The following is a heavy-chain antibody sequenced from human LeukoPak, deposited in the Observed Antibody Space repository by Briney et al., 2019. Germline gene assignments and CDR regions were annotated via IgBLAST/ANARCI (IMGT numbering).Heavy chain of an antibody. J-gene: IGHJ4*02. D-gene: IGHD6-19*01. CDR2: ISSSSSNI. CDR3: AKVGVAVAGTTLWGYFDY. Sequence: TGGPLRLSCAASGFTFSSYYMNWVRQAPGKGLEWVSSISSSSSNIYYADSVKGRFTISRDNAKNSLYLQMNSLRAEDMALYYCAKVGVAVAGTTLWGYFDYWGQGTLVTVSS. CDR1: GFTFSSYY. V-gene: IGHV3-21*04.